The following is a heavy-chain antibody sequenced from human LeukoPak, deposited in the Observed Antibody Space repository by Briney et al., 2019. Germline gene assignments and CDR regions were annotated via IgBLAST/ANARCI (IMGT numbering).Heavy chain of an antibody. V-gene: IGHV3-23*01. Sequence: GGSLRLSCIASGFTLSNYDMTWVRQTPGKGLEYVSSIGSGGYTFYAGSVKGRFSISRDISQNTVYLQMNSLRAEDTAMYFCAKKLPGASYYFDFWGQGTLVTVPS. CDR1: GFTLSNYD. J-gene: IGHJ4*02. D-gene: IGHD7-27*01. CDR3: AKKLPGASYYFDF. CDR2: IGSGGYT.